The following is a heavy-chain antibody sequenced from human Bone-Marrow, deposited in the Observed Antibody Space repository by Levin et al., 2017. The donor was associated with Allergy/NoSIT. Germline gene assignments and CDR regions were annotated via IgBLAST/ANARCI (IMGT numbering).Heavy chain of an antibody. CDR3: ARSTGLFGADFFDY. CDR1: GFTFRSYA. Sequence: GESLKISCVASGFTFRSYALHWVRQAPGRGLEWVAVISYDATNEFYADSVKGRFSISRDNSKSTLSLQMDSLRHDDTALYYCARSTGLFGADFFDYWDQGTLVTVSS. J-gene: IGHJ4*02. D-gene: IGHD3-10*02. CDR2: ISYDATNE. V-gene: IGHV3-30*14.